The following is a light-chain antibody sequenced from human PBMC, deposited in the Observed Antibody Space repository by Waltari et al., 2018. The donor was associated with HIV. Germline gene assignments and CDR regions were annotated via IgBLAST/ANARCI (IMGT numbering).Light chain of an antibody. Sequence: QSVLTQPPSVSGAPGQRVTISCTGTSSNIGAGYAVHWNQQLPGTAPKLLIYVYSNRPSGVPDRFSGSKSGTSASLAITGLQAEDEADYYCQSYDSSLSGSWVFGGGTKLTVL. CDR3: QSYDSSLSGSWV. CDR2: VYS. J-gene: IGLJ3*02. V-gene: IGLV1-40*01. CDR1: SSNIGAGYA.